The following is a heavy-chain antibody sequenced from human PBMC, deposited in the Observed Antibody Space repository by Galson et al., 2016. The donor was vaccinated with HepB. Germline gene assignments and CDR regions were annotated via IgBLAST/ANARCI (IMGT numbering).Heavy chain of an antibody. CDR2: IFWDGDR. V-gene: IGHV2-5*02. Sequence: PALVKPTQTLTLACTFSGFSLTTNGVGVGWIRQPPGKALEWLALIFWDGDRHFSPSLQTRLTITKDNPKNQVVLTMTNMDPVDTATYYCARRPWRSFDNSGTKSLFDTWGQGILVTVSA. CDR3: ARRPWRSFDNSGTKSLFDT. D-gene: IGHD3-22*01. J-gene: IGHJ4*02. CDR1: GFSLTTNGVG.